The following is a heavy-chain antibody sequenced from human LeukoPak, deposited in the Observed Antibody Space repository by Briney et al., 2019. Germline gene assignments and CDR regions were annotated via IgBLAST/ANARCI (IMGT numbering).Heavy chain of an antibody. V-gene: IGHV4-38-2*01. CDR2: IYHSGST. J-gene: IGHJ5*02. Sequence: SETLSLTCAVSGYSISSGYYWGWTRQPPGKGLEWIGSIYHSGSTYYNPSLKSRVTISVDTSKNQFSLKLSSVTAADTAVYYCARQWGYCSSTSCYSPTRFDPWGQGTLVTVSS. CDR1: GYSISSGYY. CDR3: ARQWGYCSSTSCYSPTRFDP. D-gene: IGHD2-2*02.